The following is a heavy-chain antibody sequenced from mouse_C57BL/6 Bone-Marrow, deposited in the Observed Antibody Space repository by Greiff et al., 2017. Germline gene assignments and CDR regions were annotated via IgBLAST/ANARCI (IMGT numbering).Heavy chain of an antibody. CDR2: INSDGGRP. V-gene: IGHV5-2*01. Sequence: EVQLVESGGGLVQPGESLKLSCESNEYEFPSHDMSWVRKTPEKRLELVAAINSDGGRPYYPDTMERRFIISRDNTKKTLYRQMSSLRSEDTALYYCARRDYGSSYVRFFDYWGQGTTLTVSS. D-gene: IGHD1-1*01. J-gene: IGHJ2*01. CDR3: ARRDYGSSYVRFFDY. CDR1: EYEFPSHD.